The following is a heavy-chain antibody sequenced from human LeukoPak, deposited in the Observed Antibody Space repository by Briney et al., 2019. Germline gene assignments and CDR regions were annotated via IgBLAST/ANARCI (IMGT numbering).Heavy chain of an antibody. CDR3: ARAPYGSGSYVFDY. CDR2: ISSSSSTI. V-gene: IGHV3-48*02. D-gene: IGHD3-10*01. J-gene: IGHJ4*02. Sequence: PGGSLRLSCAASGFTFSSYSMNWVRQAPGKGLEWASYISSSSSTIYYADSVKGRFTISRDNAKNSLYLQMNSLRDEDTAVYYCARAPYGSGSYVFDYWGQGTLVTVSS. CDR1: GFTFSSYS.